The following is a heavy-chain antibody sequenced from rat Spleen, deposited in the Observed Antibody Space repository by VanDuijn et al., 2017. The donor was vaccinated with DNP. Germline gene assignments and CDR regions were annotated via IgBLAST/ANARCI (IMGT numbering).Heavy chain of an antibody. CDR1: GYSITSSY. CDR3: ARDHYSAPPFDY. Sequence: EVQLQESGPGLVKPSQSLSLTCSVTGYSITSSYRWNWIRKFPGNKMEWVGHINYSGSTSYNPSLKSRISITRDTSKNQFFLHLNSVTTEDTATYYCARDHYSAPPFDYWGQGVMVTVSS. V-gene: IGHV3-1*01. CDR2: INYSGST. J-gene: IGHJ2*01. D-gene: IGHD1-1*01.